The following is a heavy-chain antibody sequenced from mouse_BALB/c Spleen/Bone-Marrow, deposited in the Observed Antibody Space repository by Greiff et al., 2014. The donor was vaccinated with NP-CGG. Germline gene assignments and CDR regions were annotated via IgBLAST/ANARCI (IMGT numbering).Heavy chain of an antibody. V-gene: IGHV5-17*02. CDR1: GFTFSSFG. CDR2: ISSGSSPI. D-gene: IGHD4-1*01. J-gene: IGHJ2*01. CDR3: TRGGNWEDFDY. Sequence: EVMLVESGGGLVQPGGSRKLSCAASGFTFSSFGMHWVRQAPEKGLEWVAYISSGSSPIFYADTVKGRFTTSRDNPKNTLFLQMTSLRSEDTAMYYCTRGGNWEDFDYWGQGTTLTVSS.